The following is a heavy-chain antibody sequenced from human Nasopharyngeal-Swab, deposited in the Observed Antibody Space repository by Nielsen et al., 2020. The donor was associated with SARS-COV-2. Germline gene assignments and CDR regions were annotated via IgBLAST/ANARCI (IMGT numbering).Heavy chain of an antibody. CDR2: IDWNDDK. J-gene: IGHJ4*02. CDR1: GFSLSASGMS. V-gene: IGHV2-70*11. Sequence: SGPTLVKPTQTLTLTCTFSGFSLSASGMSVSWVRQPPGKALEWLARIDWNDDKDYTTSLKTRLTISKDTSKNQVVLTMTNMDPVDTATYYCARVRVDFWYGYLFEYFDHWGQGILVTVSS. D-gene: IGHD3-3*01. CDR3: ARVRVDFWYGYLFEYFDH.